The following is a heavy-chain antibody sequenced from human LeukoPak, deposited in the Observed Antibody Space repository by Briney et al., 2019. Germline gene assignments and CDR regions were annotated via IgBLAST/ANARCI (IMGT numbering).Heavy chain of an antibody. V-gene: IGHV4-34*01. J-gene: IGHJ3*02. CDR2: INHSGGT. Sequence: NPSETLSLTCAVYGGSFSGYYWSWIRQPPGKGLEWIGEINHSGGTNYNPSLKSRVTISVDTSKNQFSLKLSSVTAADTAVYYCAREVIAHCSSTSCYGYAFDIWGQGTMVTVSS. CDR3: AREVIAHCSSTSCYGYAFDI. D-gene: IGHD2-2*01. CDR1: GGSFSGYY.